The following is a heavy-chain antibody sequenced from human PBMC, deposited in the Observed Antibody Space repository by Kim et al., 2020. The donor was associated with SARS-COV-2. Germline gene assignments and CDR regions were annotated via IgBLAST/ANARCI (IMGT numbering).Heavy chain of an antibody. CDR2: IGAGGGST. V-gene: IGHV3-23*01. CDR1: GFAFNIYA. CDR3: AKYSRYYYDSSGTFDY. Sequence: GGSLRLSCAASGFAFNIYAMSWVRQAPGKGLEWVSGIGAGGGSTYYADSVKGRFTISRDHSKNTLYLQMNSLRAEDTAVYYCAKYSRYYYDSSGTFDYWGQGTLVTVSS. J-gene: IGHJ4*02. D-gene: IGHD3-22*01.